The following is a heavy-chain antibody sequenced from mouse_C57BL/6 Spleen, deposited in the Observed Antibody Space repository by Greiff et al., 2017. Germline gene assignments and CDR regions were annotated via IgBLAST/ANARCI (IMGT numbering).Heavy chain of an antibody. Sequence: QVQLQQPGAELVMPGASVKLSCKASGYTFTNYLIEWVKQRPGQGLEWIGVINPGSGGTNYNEKFKGKATLTAAKSSSTAYMQLSSLTSDDSAVYFCARSFDGYYYFDYWGQGTTLTVSS. CDR3: ARSFDGYYYFDY. CDR1: GYTFTNYL. J-gene: IGHJ2*01. CDR2: INPGSGGT. V-gene: IGHV1-54*01. D-gene: IGHD2-3*01.